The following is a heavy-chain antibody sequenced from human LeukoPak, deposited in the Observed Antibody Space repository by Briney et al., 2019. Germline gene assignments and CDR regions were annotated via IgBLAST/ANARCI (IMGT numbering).Heavy chain of an antibody. CDR2: ITGGAENT. CDR3: AKVLSGSQDY. CDR1: GFTFSGHA. V-gene: IGHV3-23*01. Sequence: GGSLRLSCAASGFTFSGHALSWVRQAPGKGLNWLSTITGGAENTYYADSVKGRFTISRDNSKNTVYLQMDSLRVEDTAVYYCAKVLSGSQDYWGQGTLVTVFS. D-gene: IGHD1-26*01. J-gene: IGHJ4*02.